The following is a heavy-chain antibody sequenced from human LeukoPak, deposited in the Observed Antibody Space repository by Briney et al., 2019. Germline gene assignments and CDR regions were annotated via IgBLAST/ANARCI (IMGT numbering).Heavy chain of an antibody. V-gene: IGHV1-8*01. D-gene: IGHD3-3*01. CDR2: MNPNSGNT. CDR1: GYTFTSYD. CDR3: ARPNYDFWSGYYTRNYYFDY. Sequence: GASVKVSCKASGYTFTSYDINWVRQATGQGLEWMGWMNPNSGNTGYAQKFQGRVTMTTDTSTSTAYMELRSLRSDDTAVYYCARPNYDFWSGYYTRNYYFDYWGQGTLVTVSS. J-gene: IGHJ4*02.